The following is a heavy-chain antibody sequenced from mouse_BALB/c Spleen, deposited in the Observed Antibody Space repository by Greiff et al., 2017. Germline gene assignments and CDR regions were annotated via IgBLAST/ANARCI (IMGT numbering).Heavy chain of an antibody. Sequence: VQLQQSGAELVKPGASVKLSCTASGFTINDTYMHWVKQRPEQGLEWIGRIDPANGNTKYDPKFQGKATITADTSSNTAYLQLSSLTSEDTAVYYCARGGDYEAALAYWGQGTLVTVSA. CDR3: ARGGDYEAALAY. CDR1: GFTINDTY. J-gene: IGHJ3*01. V-gene: IGHV14-3*02. CDR2: IDPANGNT. D-gene: IGHD2-4*01.